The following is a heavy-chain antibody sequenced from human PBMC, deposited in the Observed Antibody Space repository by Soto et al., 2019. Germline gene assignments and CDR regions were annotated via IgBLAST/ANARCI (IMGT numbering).Heavy chain of an antibody. D-gene: IGHD6-19*01. CDR3: AKLHWSSGWYSYYYGMDV. CDR2: ISAHNGNT. Sequence: ASVKVSCKASGYTFTSYGISWVRQAPGQGLELMGWISAHNGNTNYAQKLQGRVTITTDTSTSTAYMDLRSLRSDDTAVYYCAKLHWSSGWYSYYYGMDVWGQGTTVTVSS. CDR1: GYTFTSYG. V-gene: IGHV1-18*01. J-gene: IGHJ6*02.